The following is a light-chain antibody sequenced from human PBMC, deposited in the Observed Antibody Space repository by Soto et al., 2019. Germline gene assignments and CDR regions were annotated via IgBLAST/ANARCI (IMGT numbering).Light chain of an antibody. V-gene: IGKV2-28*01. CDR3: VQALQRTPWT. J-gene: IGKJ1*01. Sequence: DIVVTQSPLTLPVTPGETASISCRSSQSLLHSNGYNYLDWYLQKPGQSPQLLIYLGSNRASGVPDRFSGSGSGTDFTLKISRVQAEDVGVYFCVQALQRTPWTFGQGTKVEIK. CDR1: QSLLHSNGYNY. CDR2: LGS.